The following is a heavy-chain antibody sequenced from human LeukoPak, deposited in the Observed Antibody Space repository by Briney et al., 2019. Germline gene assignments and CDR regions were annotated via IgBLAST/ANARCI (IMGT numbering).Heavy chain of an antibody. V-gene: IGHV3-43*01. CDR1: GFTFDRFT. CDR2: INRRGHT. J-gene: IGHJ1*01. Sequence: GGSLRLSCAASGFTFDRFTIHWVRQTPGKGLEWVSLINRRGHTFYADSVKGRFTISRDNSKNTLYLQMNSLRAEDTAVYYCAGRTVTPYYHDSSGFHLQYWGQGTLVTVSS. CDR3: AGRTVTPYYHDSSGFHLQY. D-gene: IGHD3-22*01.